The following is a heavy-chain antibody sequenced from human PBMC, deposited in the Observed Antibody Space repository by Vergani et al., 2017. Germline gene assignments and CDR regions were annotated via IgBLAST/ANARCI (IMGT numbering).Heavy chain of an antibody. V-gene: IGHV1-69-2*01. J-gene: IGHJ6*02. D-gene: IGHD4-17*01. CDR1: GYTFTDHY. CDR2: VDPEDGET. CDR3: ATPRTVTTGGMEV. Sequence: EVQLVQSGAEVKKPGATMKISCKVSGYTFTDHYMHWVKQAPGKGLEWMGLVDPEDGETIYAEKFKGRVTIAADTSTDTAHLELSSLRSEDTAVYYCATPRTVTTGGMEVSGQGTTVIVSS.